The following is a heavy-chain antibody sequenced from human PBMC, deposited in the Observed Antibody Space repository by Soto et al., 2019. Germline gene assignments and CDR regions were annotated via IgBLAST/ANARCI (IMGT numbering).Heavy chain of an antibody. V-gene: IGHV1-18*04. CDR3: ARVGVTKYYYDSSGYYHEAFDI. D-gene: IGHD3-22*01. CDR1: GYTFTSYG. J-gene: IGHJ3*02. CDR2: ISDYNGNT. Sequence: ASVKVSCKASGYTFTSYGISWVRQAPGQGLEWMGWISDYNGNTNYAQKLQGRVTMTTDTSTSTAYMELRSLRSDDTAVYYCARVGVTKYYYDSSGYYHEAFDICGQGTMVTV.